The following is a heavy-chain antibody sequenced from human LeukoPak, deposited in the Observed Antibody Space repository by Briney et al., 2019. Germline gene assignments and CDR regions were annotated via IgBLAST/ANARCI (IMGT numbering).Heavy chain of an antibody. Sequence: PGESLKISCKGSGYTFNTYWIGWVRQMPGKGLEWVGIIHPGDSETRYSPSFQGQVTISADKSITTAYLQWSRLKASDTAMYYCARQWGSYFGYWGQGTLVTVSS. CDR2: IHPGDSET. CDR1: GYTFNTYW. CDR3: ARQWGSYFGY. V-gene: IGHV5-51*01. D-gene: IGHD3-16*01. J-gene: IGHJ4*02.